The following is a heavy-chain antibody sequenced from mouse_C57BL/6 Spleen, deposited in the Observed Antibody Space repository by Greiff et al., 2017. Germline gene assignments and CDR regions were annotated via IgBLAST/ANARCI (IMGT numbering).Heavy chain of an antibody. Sequence: VKLQESGAELVMPGASVKLSCKASGYTFTSYWMHWVQQRPGQGLEWIGEIDPSDSYTNYNQKFKGKSTLTVDKSSSTAYMQLSSLTSEDSAVDYCARWNSTGTLDYWGQGTTLTVSS. CDR1: GYTFTSYW. D-gene: IGHD4-1*02. V-gene: IGHV1-69*01. CDR3: ARWNSTGTLDY. CDR2: IDPSDSYT. J-gene: IGHJ2*01.